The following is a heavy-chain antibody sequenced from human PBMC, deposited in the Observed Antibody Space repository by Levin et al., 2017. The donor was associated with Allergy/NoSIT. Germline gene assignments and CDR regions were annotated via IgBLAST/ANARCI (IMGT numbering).Heavy chain of an antibody. V-gene: IGHV4-59*01. CDR1: GGSISSYY. Sequence: SQTLSLTCTVSGGSISSYYWSWIRQPPGKGLEWIGYIYYSGSTNYNPSLKSRVTISVDTSKNQFSLKLSSVTAADTAVYYCARGRGPDYWGQGTLVTDSS. CDR3: ARGRGPDY. J-gene: IGHJ4*02. CDR2: IYYSGST.